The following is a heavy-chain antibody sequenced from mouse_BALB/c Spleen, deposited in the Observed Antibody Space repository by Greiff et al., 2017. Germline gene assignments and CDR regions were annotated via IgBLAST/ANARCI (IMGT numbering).Heavy chain of an antibody. J-gene: IGHJ4*01. D-gene: IGHD1-2*01. CDR1: GFSLTSYG. V-gene: IGHV2-6-2*01. CDR3: ARHGRLPYAMDY. Sequence: VQLQESGPDLVAPSQSLSITCTVSGFSLTSYGVHWVRQPPGKGLEWLVVIWSDGSTTYNSALKSRLSISKDNSKSQVFLKMNSLQTDDTAMYYCARHGRLPYAMDYWGQGTSVTVSS. CDR2: IWSDGST.